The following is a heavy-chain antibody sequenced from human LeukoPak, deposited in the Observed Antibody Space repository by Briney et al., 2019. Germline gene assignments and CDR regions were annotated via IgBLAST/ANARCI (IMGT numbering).Heavy chain of an antibody. CDR2: IYTSGST. V-gene: IGHV4-4*07. CDR3: ARDSSSSFRGGDAFDI. Sequence: SETLSLTCTVSGGSISSYYWSWIRQPAGKGLEWIGRIYTSGSTNYNPSLKSRVTMSVDTSKNQFSLKLSSVTAADTAVYYCARDSSSSFRGGDAFDIWGQGTMVTVSS. D-gene: IGHD6-6*01. J-gene: IGHJ3*02. CDR1: GGSISSYY.